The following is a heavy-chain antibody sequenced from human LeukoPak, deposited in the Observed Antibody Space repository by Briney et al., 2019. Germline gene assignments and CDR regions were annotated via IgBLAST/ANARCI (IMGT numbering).Heavy chain of an antibody. CDR2: IYDSGGT. V-gene: IGHV4-59*08. D-gene: IGHD6-19*01. CDR3: ARQISSSDWLYYFDY. Sequence: AGTLSLTCTVSGGSISSYYWSWIRQPPGKGLEWIGYIYDSGGTNYHPSLKSRVTISADTSKNQFSLKLSSVTAADTAVYYCARQISSSDWLYYFDYWGQGTLAT. CDR1: GGSISSYY. J-gene: IGHJ4*02.